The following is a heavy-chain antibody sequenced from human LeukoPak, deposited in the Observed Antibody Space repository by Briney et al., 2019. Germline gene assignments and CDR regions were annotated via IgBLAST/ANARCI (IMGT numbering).Heavy chain of an antibody. CDR3: AREAGRYDPFDY. CDR2: TYYRSKWYN. J-gene: IGHJ4*02. V-gene: IGHV6-1*01. Sequence: SQTLSLTCAISGDSVSSKSAAWNWIRQSPSRGLEWLGRTYYRSKWYNDYAVSVKSRITNNPDTSKNQLSLQLNSVAPEDTAVYYCAREAGRYDPFDYWGQGTLVTVSS. D-gene: IGHD6-13*01. CDR1: GDSVSSKSAA.